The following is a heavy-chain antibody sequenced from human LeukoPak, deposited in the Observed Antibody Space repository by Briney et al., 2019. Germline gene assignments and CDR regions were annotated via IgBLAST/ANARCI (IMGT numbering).Heavy chain of an antibody. CDR3: AREALYYYGSGSYYN. V-gene: IGHV3-48*02. J-gene: IGHJ4*02. CDR2: ISSSSSTI. CDR1: GFTFSSYS. D-gene: IGHD3-10*01. Sequence: GGSLRLSCAASGFTFSSYSMNWVRQAPGKGLEWVSYISSSSSTIYYADPVKGRFTISRDNAKNSLYLQMNSLRDEDTAVYYCAREALYYYGSGSYYNWGQGTLVTVSS.